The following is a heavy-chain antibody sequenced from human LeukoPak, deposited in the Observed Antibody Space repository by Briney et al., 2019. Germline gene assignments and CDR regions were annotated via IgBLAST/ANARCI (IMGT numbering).Heavy chain of an antibody. CDR2: IYYSGST. D-gene: IGHD3-10*02. V-gene: IGHV4-39*07. CDR1: GGSVSSTHY. Sequence: PSETLSLTCTVSGGSVSSTHYWGWIRQPPGKGMEWIGYIYYSGSTYYNPSLKSRVTISVDTSKNQFSLKLSSVTAADTAVYYCAREGGGTLGSGSYWDYWGQGTLVTVSS. CDR3: AREGGGTLGSGSYWDY. J-gene: IGHJ4*02.